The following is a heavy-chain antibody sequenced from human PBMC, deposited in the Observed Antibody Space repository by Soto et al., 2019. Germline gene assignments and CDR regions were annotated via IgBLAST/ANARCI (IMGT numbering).Heavy chain of an antibody. V-gene: IGHV3-11*01. CDR3: ARVDDSDGYPYHYYGMDV. D-gene: IGHD3-22*01. CDR2: ISSTGSTI. J-gene: IGHJ6*02. CDR1: GFTFSDYY. Sequence: GGSLRLSCAASGFTFSDYYMSWIRQAPGKGLEWVSYISSTGSTIYYADSVKGRFTISRDNAKTSLYLQMNSLRAEDTAVYYCARVDDSDGYPYHYYGMDVWGQGTTVTVSS.